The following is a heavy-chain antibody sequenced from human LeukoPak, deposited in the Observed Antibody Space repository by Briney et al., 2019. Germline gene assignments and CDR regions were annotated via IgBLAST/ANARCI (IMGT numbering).Heavy chain of an antibody. Sequence: ASVKVSCKASGYTFTGYYMHWVRQAPGQGLEWMGWINPNSGGTNYAQKFQGRVTMTRDTSISTAYMELSRLRSDDTAVYYCARDLSGDYREGSSYYYYGMDVWGQGTTVTVSS. D-gene: IGHD4-17*01. CDR3: ARDLSGDYREGSSYYYYGMDV. V-gene: IGHV1-2*02. CDR1: GYTFTGYY. J-gene: IGHJ6*02. CDR2: INPNSGGT.